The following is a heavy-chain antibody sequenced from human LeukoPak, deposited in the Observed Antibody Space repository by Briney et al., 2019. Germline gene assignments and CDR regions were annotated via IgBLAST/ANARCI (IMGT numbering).Heavy chain of an antibody. D-gene: IGHD5-18*01. CDR1: GFTFSSYA. V-gene: IGHV3-23*01. Sequence: GSLRLSCAASGFTFSSYAMSWVRQAPGKGLEWVSAISGSGGSTYYADSVKGRFIISRDNSKNTLYLQMNSLRAEDTAVYYCAKDEGYSYGEPFDYWGQGTLVTVSS. CDR3: AKDEGYSYGEPFDY. J-gene: IGHJ4*02. CDR2: ISGSGGST.